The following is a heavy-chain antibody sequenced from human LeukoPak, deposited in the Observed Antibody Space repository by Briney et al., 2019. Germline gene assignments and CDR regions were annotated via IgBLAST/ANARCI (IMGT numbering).Heavy chain of an antibody. CDR2: ISWNSGSI. J-gene: IGHJ4*02. CDR1: GFTFDDYA. D-gene: IGHD2-2*01. Sequence: GRSLRLSCAASGFTFDDYAMHWVRQAPGKGLEWVSGISWNSGSIGYVDSVKGRFTISRDNAQNSLYLQMNSLRADDTAVYYCARKLGYCTGASCYVDYWGQGTLVTVSS. V-gene: IGHV3-9*01. CDR3: ARKLGYCTGASCYVDY.